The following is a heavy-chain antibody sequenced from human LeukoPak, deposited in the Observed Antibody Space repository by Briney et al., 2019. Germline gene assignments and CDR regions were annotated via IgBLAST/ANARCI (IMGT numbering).Heavy chain of an antibody. CDR3: ARWGVDMTFDY. J-gene: IGHJ4*02. CDR2: ISYDGSNK. Sequence: GGSLRLSCAASGFTFSSYAMHWVRQAPGKGLEWVAVISYDGSNKYYADSVKGRFTISRDNSKNTLYLQMNSLRAEDTAVYYCARWGVDMTFDYWGQGTLVTVSS. CDR1: GFTFSSYA. V-gene: IGHV3-30-3*01. D-gene: IGHD3-16*01.